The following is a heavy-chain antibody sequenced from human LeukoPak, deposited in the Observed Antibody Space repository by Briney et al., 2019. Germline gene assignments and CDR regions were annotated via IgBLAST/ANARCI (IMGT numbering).Heavy chain of an antibody. J-gene: IGHJ4*02. D-gene: IGHD3-16*01. V-gene: IGHV1-46*03. Sequence: ALRKVSPKAAGYNLTRYYMTWGAQAPGQRVWGRGKINPSGGSTSYAQKFQGRVTMTRDTSTSTVYMELSSLRSEDTAVYYCARGDYVWGITSSSVDYWGQGTLVTVSS. CDR3: ARGDYVWGITSSSVDY. CDR2: INPSGGST. CDR1: GYNLTRYY.